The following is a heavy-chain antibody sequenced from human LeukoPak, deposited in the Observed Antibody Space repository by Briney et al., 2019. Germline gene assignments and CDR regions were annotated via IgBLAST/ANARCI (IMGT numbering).Heavy chain of an antibody. D-gene: IGHD6-13*01. J-gene: IGHJ6*02. CDR1: GYTFTSYY. Sequence: VASVKVSCKASGYTFTSYYMHWVRQAPGQGLEWMGIINPSGGSTSYAQKFQGRVTMTRDTSTSTVYMELSSLRSEDTAVYYCARDWGYSSSWYDIGYYYGMDVWGQGTTVTVSS. CDR2: INPSGGST. CDR3: ARDWGYSSSWYDIGYYYGMDV. V-gene: IGHV1-46*01.